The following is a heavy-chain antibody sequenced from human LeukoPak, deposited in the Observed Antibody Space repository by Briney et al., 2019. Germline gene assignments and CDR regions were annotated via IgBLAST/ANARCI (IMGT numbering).Heavy chain of an antibody. CDR1: GFTFSTYN. D-gene: IGHD1-26*01. J-gene: IGHJ3*02. CDR2: ISSSSNYI. Sequence: PGGSLRLSCAASGFTFSTYNMNWVRQAPGKGLEWVSPISSSSNYIYYADSVKGRFTISRDNAKNSLYLQMNSLRAEDTDVYYCARDVGASAPDAFDIWGQGTMVTVSS. V-gene: IGHV3-21*01. CDR3: ARDVGASAPDAFDI.